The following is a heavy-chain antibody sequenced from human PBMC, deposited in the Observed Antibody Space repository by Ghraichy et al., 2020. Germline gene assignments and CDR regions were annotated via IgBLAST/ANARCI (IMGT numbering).Heavy chain of an antibody. CDR3: ARDMADWNDGHDAFDI. CDR1: GGSISSGSYY. CDR2: IYTTGST. V-gene: IGHV4-61*02. J-gene: IGHJ3*02. Sequence: LRLSCTVSGGSISSGSYYWSWLRQPAGKGLEWIGRIYTTGSTNYNPSLKSRVTISGDTSKNQFSLKLSSVTAADTAVYYCARDMADWNDGHDAFDIWGQGTMVTVSS. D-gene: IGHD1-1*01.